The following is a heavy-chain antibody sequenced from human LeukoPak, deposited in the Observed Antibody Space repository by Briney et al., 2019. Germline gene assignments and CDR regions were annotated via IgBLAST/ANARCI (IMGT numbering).Heavy chain of an antibody. CDR1: GFTFSDYY. D-gene: IGHD6-19*01. Sequence: GGSLRLSCEASGFTFSDYYMSWIRQAPGKGLEWPSYVSSGGTITYYADSMKGRITISRDNAKNSVYLQMNSLTAEDTAVYYCARISSGRYYFDYWGQGILVTVSS. J-gene: IGHJ4*02. CDR3: ARISSGRYYFDY. V-gene: IGHV3-11*01. CDR2: VSSGGTIT.